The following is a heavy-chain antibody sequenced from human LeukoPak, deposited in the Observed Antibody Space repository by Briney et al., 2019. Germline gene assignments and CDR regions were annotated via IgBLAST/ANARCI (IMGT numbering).Heavy chain of an antibody. CDR1: GFTFSSYA. Sequence: PGRSLRLSCAASGFTFSSYAMHWVRQAPGKGLEWVAVISYGGSNKYYADSVKGRFTISRDNSKNTLYLQMNSLRAEDTAVYYCARDSTVTTGSGHRGVDYWGQGTLVTVSS. J-gene: IGHJ4*02. V-gene: IGHV3-30-3*01. CDR3: ARDSTVTTGSGHRGVDY. D-gene: IGHD4-17*01. CDR2: ISYGGSNK.